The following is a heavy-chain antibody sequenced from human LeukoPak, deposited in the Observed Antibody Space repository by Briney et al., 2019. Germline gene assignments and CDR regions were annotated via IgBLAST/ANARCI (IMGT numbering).Heavy chain of an antibody. CDR3: AKYPASGGYFDY. CDR1: GFTFSTYS. D-gene: IGHD6-13*01. J-gene: IGHJ4*02. V-gene: IGHV3-23*01. CDR2: ISGSGANT. Sequence: GGSLRLSCAASGFTFSTYSMSWVRLAPGKGLEWVSGISGSGANTYYADSVKGRFTISRDNSKNTLYLQMNSLRAEDAAVFYCAKYPASGGYFDYWGQGTLVTVSS.